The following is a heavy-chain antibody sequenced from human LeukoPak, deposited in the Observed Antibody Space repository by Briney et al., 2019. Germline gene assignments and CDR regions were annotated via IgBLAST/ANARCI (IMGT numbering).Heavy chain of an antibody. CDR2: ISSSSSYV. CDR3: ARGITGTTSDY. Sequence: GGSLRLSCAASGFTFSSYSMNWVRQAPGKGLEWVSSISSSSSYVYYADSVKGRFTISRDNAKNSLYLQMNSLRAEDTAVYYCARGITGTTSDYWGQGTLVTVSS. D-gene: IGHD1-20*01. J-gene: IGHJ4*02. V-gene: IGHV3-21*01. CDR1: GFTFSSYS.